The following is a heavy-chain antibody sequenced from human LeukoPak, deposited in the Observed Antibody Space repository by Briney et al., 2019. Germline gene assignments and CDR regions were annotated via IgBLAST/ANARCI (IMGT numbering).Heavy chain of an antibody. Sequence: GGSLRLSCTASGFSLTDYYMSWIRQAPGKGLEWVSYISSNSNTIRYADSVRGRFTISRDNSRDSVFLQMNDLRVEDTAVYYCTRTSIRGYSYGSDSWGQGTRVTVPS. CDR3: TRTSIRGYSYGSDS. CDR1: GFSLTDYY. J-gene: IGHJ4*02. D-gene: IGHD5-18*01. CDR2: ISSNSNTI. V-gene: IGHV3-11*04.